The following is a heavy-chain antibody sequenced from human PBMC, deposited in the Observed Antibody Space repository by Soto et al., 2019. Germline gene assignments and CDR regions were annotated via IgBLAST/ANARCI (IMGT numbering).Heavy chain of an antibody. J-gene: IGHJ5*02. CDR3: AKDTDYGEFNWFDP. CDR2: ISGSGGST. D-gene: IGHD4-17*01. V-gene: IGHV3-23*01. CDR1: GFTLSSYA. Sequence: PGGSLRLSCAASGFTLSSYAMSWVRQAPGKGLEWVSAISGSGGSTYYADSVKGRFTISRDNSKNTLYLQMNSLRAEDTAVYYCAKDTDYGEFNWFDPWGQGTLVTVSS.